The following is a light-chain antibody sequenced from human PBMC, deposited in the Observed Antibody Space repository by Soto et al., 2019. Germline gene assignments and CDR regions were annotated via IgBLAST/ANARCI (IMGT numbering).Light chain of an antibody. CDR3: SSYTSGSTPYV. J-gene: IGLJ1*01. Sequence: QSALTQPASVPGSPGQSITISCTGTSSDVGAYDYVSWYQQYPGKAPKLMIYDVTDRPSGVSDRFFGSKSGNTASLTISGLQAEDEADYYCSSYTSGSTPYVFGTGTKLTVL. CDR1: SSDVGAYDY. V-gene: IGLV2-14*03. CDR2: DVT.